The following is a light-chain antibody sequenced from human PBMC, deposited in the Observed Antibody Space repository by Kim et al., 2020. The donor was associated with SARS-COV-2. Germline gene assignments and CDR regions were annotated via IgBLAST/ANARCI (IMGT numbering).Light chain of an antibody. Sequence: GGDRVTITCRASRVVGTWLAWYQQKPGKAPKLLIFDASNLQSRVPSRFSGSGSGTQFTLTISSLQPDDYGTYFCQQYSRDSRTFGQGTKVDIK. CDR1: RVVGTW. J-gene: IGKJ1*01. CDR3: QQYSRDSRT. CDR2: DAS. V-gene: IGKV1-5*01.